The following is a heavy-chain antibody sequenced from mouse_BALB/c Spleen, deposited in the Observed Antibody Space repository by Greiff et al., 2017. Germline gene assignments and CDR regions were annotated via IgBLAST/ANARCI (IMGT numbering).Heavy chain of an antibody. D-gene: IGHD2-10*02. Sequence: EVKLQESGPGLVKPSQSLSLTCTVTGYSITSDYAWNWIRQFPGNKLEWMGYISYSGSTSYNPSLKSRISITRDTSKNQFFLQLNSVTTEDTATYYCAKYGKGDAMDYWGQGTSVTVSS. CDR3: AKYGKGDAMDY. CDR2: ISYSGST. CDR1: GYSITSDYA. J-gene: IGHJ4*01. V-gene: IGHV3-2*02.